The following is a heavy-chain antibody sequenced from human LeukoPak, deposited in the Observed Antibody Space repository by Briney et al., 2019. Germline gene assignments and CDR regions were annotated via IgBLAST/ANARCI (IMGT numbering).Heavy chain of an antibody. CDR1: GGTFSSYA. V-gene: IGHV1-69*04. CDR3: TYCGGDCYPRNWFDP. D-gene: IGHD2-21*02. CDR2: IIPILGTA. J-gene: IGHJ5*02. Sequence: GASVKLSCTASGGTFSSYAISWVRQAPGQGLEWMGRIIPILGTANYAQKFQGRVTITADKSTSTAYMELSSLRSEDTAVYYCTYCGGDCYPRNWFDPWGQGTLVTVSS.